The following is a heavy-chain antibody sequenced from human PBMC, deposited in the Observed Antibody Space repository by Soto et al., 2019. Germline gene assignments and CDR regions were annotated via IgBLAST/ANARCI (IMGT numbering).Heavy chain of an antibody. V-gene: IGHV3-74*01. Sequence: EVQLLESGGGLVQPGGSLRLSCAASGFTFSRYWMHWVRQAPGKGLVWVAQINSNGSPTIYADSVRGRFTISRDNAKNTLSLKLNSLRVEDTALYFCVRGSNDWDGIDYWGQGALVTVSS. J-gene: IGHJ4*02. CDR3: VRGSNDWDGIDY. CDR2: INSNGSPT. CDR1: GFTFSRYW. D-gene: IGHD3-9*01.